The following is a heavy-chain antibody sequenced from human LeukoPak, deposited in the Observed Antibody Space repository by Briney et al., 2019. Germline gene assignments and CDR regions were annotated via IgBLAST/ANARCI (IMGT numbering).Heavy chain of an antibody. CDR1: GFTFSDYY. J-gene: IGHJ4*02. CDR2: ISKKDKVYTK. CDR3: ARGFNGRDSKVGEN. D-gene: IGHD1-26*01. V-gene: IGHV3-72*01. Sequence: GGSLRLSCAVSGFTFSDYYMDWVRQAPWKGLEWVGRISKKDKVYTKEHAASVKGRFTISRDDSKNSLYLQMNSLKTEDTAVYYCARGFNGRDSKVGENWGQGTLVTVSS.